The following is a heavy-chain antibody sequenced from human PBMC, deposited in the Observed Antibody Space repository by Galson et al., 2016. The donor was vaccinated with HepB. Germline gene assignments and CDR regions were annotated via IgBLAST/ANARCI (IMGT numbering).Heavy chain of an antibody. CDR3: ASLATVTTRYYYYGLDV. Sequence: SLRLSCAASGFTFSAYRMYWVRQAPGKGLVWVSRINSDGSNITYADSVKGRFTISRNNAKNTLYLQMNSLRAEDTAVYYCASLATVTTRYYYYGLDVWGKGTTVTVSS. D-gene: IGHD4-17*01. V-gene: IGHV3-74*01. CDR2: INSDGSNI. CDR1: GFTFSAYR. J-gene: IGHJ6*04.